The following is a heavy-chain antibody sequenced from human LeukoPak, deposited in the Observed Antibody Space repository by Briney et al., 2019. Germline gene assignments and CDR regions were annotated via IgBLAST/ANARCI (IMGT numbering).Heavy chain of an antibody. J-gene: IGHJ4*02. CDR1: GFTFSSYA. CDR2: ISGSGGST. CDR3: AKAHSGSYYSGIN. V-gene: IGHV3-23*01. D-gene: IGHD1-26*01. Sequence: GGSLRLSCAASGFTFSSYAMNWVRQAPGQGLEWVSAISGSGGSTYYADSVKGRFTISRDNSKNTLYLQMNSLRAEDTAVYYCAKAHSGSYYSGINWGQGTLVTVSS.